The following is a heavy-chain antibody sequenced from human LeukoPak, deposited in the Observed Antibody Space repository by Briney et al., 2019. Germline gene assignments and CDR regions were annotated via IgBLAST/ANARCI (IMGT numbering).Heavy chain of an antibody. CDR1: VYNFDRYG. CDR2: ISTYNGNT. CDR3: ARVTEDYDILTGYYIGAFDI. V-gene: IGHV1-18*04. D-gene: IGHD3-9*01. J-gene: IGHJ3*02. Sequence: ASVKVSCKGSVYNFDRYGVNWVRQAPGQGLEWVGWISTYNGNTFYAQKFEGRVTMTTDTSTNTVYMDLRSLRSDDTDVYYCARVTEDYDILTGYYIGAFDIWGQGTMVTVSS.